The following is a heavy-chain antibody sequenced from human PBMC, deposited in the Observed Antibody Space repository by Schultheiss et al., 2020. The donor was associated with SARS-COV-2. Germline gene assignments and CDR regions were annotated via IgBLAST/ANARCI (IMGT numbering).Heavy chain of an antibody. J-gene: IGHJ4*02. Sequence: QTLSLTCTVSGGSISSSSYYWGWIRQPPGKGLEWIGSIYYSGSTYYNPSLKSRVTISVDTSKNQFSLKLSSVTAADTAVYYCARGMGATPSIVDYWGQGTLVTVSS. V-gene: IGHV4-39*07. CDR2: IYYSGST. CDR1: GGSISSSSYY. D-gene: IGHD1-26*01. CDR3: ARGMGATPSIVDY.